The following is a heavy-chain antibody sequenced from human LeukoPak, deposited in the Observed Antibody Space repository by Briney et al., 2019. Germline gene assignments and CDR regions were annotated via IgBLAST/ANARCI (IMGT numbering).Heavy chain of an antibody. Sequence: PGGSLRLSCAASGFTFSSYAMHWVRQAPGKGLEWVAVISYDGSNKYYADSAKGRFTISRDNSKNTLYLQMNSLRAEDTAVYYCARAFVGIAAAQDYWGQGTLVTVSS. D-gene: IGHD6-13*01. V-gene: IGHV3-30-3*01. CDR1: GFTFSSYA. CDR3: ARAFVGIAAAQDY. CDR2: ISYDGSNK. J-gene: IGHJ4*02.